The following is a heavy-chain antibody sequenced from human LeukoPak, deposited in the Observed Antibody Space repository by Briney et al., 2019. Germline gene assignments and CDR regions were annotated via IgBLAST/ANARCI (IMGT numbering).Heavy chain of an antibody. CDR2: TNPNSGGT. D-gene: IGHD3-10*01. CDR1: GYTFTGYY. CDR3: ARAEVYYYGSGSQLLFDY. V-gene: IGHV1-2*02. J-gene: IGHJ4*02. Sequence: GASVKVSCKASGYTFTGYYMHWVRQAPGQGLEWMGWTNPNSGGTNYAQKFQGRVTMTRDTSISTAYMELSRLRSDDTAVYYCARAEVYYYGSGSQLLFDYWGQGTLVTVSS.